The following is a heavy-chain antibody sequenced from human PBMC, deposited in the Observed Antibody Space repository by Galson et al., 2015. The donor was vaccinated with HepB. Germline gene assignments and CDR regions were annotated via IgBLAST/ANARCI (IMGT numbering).Heavy chain of an antibody. V-gene: IGHV3-49*03. J-gene: IGHJ6*02. Sequence: SLRLSCAASGFTFGDYAMSWFRQAPGKGLEWVGFIRSKAYGGTTEYAASVKGRFTISRDDSKSIAYLQMNSLKTEDTAVYYCTRDRNYVFGASDYYYGMDVWGQGTTVTVSS. D-gene: IGHD1-7*01. CDR1: GFTFGDYA. CDR3: TRDRNYVFGASDYYYGMDV. CDR2: IRSKAYGGTT.